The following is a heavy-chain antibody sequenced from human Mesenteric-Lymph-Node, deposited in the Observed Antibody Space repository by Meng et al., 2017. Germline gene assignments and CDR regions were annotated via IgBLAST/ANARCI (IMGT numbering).Heavy chain of an antibody. CDR2: IYHSGST. CDR1: GYSISSGYY. D-gene: IGHD5-24*01. CDR3: ARASRWLQFYLS. V-gene: IGHV4-38-2*02. J-gene: IGHJ5*02. Sequence: SETLSLTCTVSGYSISSGYYWGWIRQPPGKGLEWIGSIYHSGSTYYNPSLKSRVTISVDTSKNQFSLKLSSVTAADTAVYYCARASRWLQFYLSWGQGTLVTVSS.